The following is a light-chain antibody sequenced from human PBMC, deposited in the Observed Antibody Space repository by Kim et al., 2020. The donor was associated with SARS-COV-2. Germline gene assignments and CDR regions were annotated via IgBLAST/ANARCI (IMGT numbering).Light chain of an antibody. CDR1: ENIGSW. J-gene: IGKJ2*01. CDR3: QHYSRFPYT. V-gene: IGKV1-5*03. CDR2: LAS. Sequence: IPMTQSPSTLSASVGDRVTITCRASENIGSWLAWYQQKPGRAPSLLIYLASTLESGVPSRFSGSGSGTEFSLSITSLQPDDFATYYCQHYSRFPYTLGQGTKLEI.